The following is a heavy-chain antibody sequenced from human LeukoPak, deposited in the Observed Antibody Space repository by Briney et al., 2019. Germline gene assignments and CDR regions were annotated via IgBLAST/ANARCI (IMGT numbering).Heavy chain of an antibody. CDR2: IHESSNII. Sequence: GGSLRLSCAASGFRFSGYSVNWVRQAPGKGLEWISYIHESSNIISYADSVKGRCTISRDNAKNSLYLQMNSLRAEDTAVYYCAKWELYSGFYYIDYWGQGTLATVSS. V-gene: IGHV3-48*01. CDR3: AKWELYSGFYYIDY. J-gene: IGHJ4*02. CDR1: GFRFSGYS. D-gene: IGHD1-26*01.